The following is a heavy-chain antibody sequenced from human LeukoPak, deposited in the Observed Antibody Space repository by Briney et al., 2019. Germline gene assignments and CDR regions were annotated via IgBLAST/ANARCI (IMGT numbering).Heavy chain of an antibody. CDR1: GFTFSSYS. CDR2: ISSSSSYI. CDR3: ARDLARIAVAVPLDY. D-gene: IGHD6-19*01. J-gene: IGHJ4*02. Sequence: GGSLRLSCAASGFTFSSYSMNWVRQAPGKGLEWVSSISSSSSYIYYADSVKGRFTISRDNAKNSLYLQMNSLRAEDTALYYCARDLARIAVAVPLDYWGQGTLVTVSS. V-gene: IGHV3-21*04.